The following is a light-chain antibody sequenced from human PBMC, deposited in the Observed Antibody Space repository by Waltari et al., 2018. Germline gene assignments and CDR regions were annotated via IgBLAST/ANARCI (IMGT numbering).Light chain of an antibody. CDR1: SSDAGGYNY. V-gene: IGLV2-14*03. Sequence: QSALTQPASVSGSPGQSITISCPGTSSDAGGYNYVSWYQHHPGKAPKLMIYDVSKRPSGFSNRFSGSKSGNTASLTISGLQADDEADYYCNSYTSSNTWVFGGGTKLTVL. CDR3: NSYTSSNTWV. J-gene: IGLJ3*02. CDR2: DVS.